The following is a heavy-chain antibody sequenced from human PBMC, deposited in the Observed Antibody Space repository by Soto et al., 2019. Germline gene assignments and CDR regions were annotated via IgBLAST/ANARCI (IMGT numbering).Heavy chain of an antibody. CDR3: ARHYDILTGYYNGPGWFDP. D-gene: IGHD3-9*01. V-gene: IGHV4-39*01. CDR1: GGSISSSSYY. CDR2: IYYSGST. J-gene: IGHJ5*02. Sequence: SETLSLTCTVSGGSISSSSYYWGWIRQPPGKGLEWFGSIYYSGSTYYNPSLKSRVTISVDTSKDQFSLKLSSVTAADTAVYYCARHYDILTGYYNGPGWFDPWGQGTLVTVSS.